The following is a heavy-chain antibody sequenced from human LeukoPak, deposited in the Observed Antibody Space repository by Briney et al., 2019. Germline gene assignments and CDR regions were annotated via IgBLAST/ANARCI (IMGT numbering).Heavy chain of an antibody. V-gene: IGHV3-23*01. CDR3: AKDPPEGDPYYFDY. D-gene: IGHD3-16*01. Sequence: GGSLRLSCAASGFPFSTYAMNWVRQAPGKALEWVSGVSGSGGPTYYAESVKGRFTISRDNSKNTLYLQMNSVRAEDTDVYYCAKDPPEGDPYYFDYWGQGTLVTVSS. CDR1: GFPFSTYA. J-gene: IGHJ4*02. CDR2: VSGSGGPT.